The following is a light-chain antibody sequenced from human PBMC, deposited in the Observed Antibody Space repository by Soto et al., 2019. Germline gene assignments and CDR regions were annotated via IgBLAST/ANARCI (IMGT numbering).Light chain of an antibody. CDR3: QQYNNWPPYT. J-gene: IGKJ2*01. CDR1: QNVNNN. V-gene: IGKV3-15*01. CDR2: GAS. Sequence: EIVMTQSPATLSVSPGERATLSCRASQNVNNNLAWYQQKPGQAPRLLIYGASIRATGIPARFSGSGSGTEYSLTIGSLQSEDFAVYYCQQYNNWPPYTFGQGTKLEIK.